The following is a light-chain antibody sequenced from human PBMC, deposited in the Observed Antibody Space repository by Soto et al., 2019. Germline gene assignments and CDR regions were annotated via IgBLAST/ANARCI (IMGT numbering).Light chain of an antibody. CDR3: QPYNNWTLT. J-gene: IGKJ4*01. CDR1: QSIRSKY. V-gene: IGKV3D-20*01. Sequence: EIVLTQSPGTLSLSPGERATLSCGASQSIRSKYLAWYQQKPGLAPRLLIYDASTRATGIPDRFSVSGSGTDFTLTINRLKSEDFAVYYCQPYNNWTLTFGGGTKVDIK. CDR2: DAS.